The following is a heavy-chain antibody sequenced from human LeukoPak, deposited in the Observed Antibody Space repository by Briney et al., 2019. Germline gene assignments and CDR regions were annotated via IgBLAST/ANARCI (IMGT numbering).Heavy chain of an antibody. J-gene: IGHJ5*02. Sequence: ASVKVSCKASGYTFTSYGISWVRQAPGQGLEWMGWINTYNGNTNYAQKLQGRVTMTTDTSTSTADMELRSLRSDDTAVYYCAKAGGNYGSGSYYRVGWLDPWGQGTLVTVSS. CDR1: GYTFTSYG. CDR3: AKAGGNYGSGSYYRVGWLDP. V-gene: IGHV1-18*01. D-gene: IGHD3-10*01. CDR2: INTYNGNT.